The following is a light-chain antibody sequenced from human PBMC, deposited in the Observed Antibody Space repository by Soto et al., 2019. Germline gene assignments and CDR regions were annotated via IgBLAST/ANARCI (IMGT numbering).Light chain of an antibody. CDR2: EVS. CDR3: CSYGGSRAV. J-gene: IGLJ7*01. V-gene: IGLV2-23*02. Sequence: QSALTQPASVSGSPGQSITISCTGTSSDVGSHNLVSWYQQHPGQAPKLMIYEVSKRPLGVSARFSASKSGNTASLTISGLQAEVEAEYYCCSYGGSRAVFGGGTQLTVL. CDR1: SSDVGSHNL.